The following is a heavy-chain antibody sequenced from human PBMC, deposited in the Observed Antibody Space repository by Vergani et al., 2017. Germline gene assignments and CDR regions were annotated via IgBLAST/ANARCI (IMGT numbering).Heavy chain of an antibody. V-gene: IGHV3-30*02. CDR3: AKKGGSLYYYGVDV. D-gene: IGHD1-26*01. Sequence: EQLLQSRGGVDPPGGSLRHSCIGSGYTFGHFDLHGVRPAPGKGLAWVAFIRYDGSNPQYIDPVKGRFTISRDNSKDTLFLQMNGLRPEDTGTYFCAKKGGSLYYYGVDVWGQGTTITVSS. J-gene: IGHJ6*02. CDR2: IRYDGSNP. CDR1: GYTFGHFD.